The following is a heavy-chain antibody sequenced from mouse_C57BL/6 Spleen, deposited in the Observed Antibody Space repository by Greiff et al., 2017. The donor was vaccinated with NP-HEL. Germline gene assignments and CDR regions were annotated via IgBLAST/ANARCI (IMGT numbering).Heavy chain of an antibody. D-gene: IGHD2-3*01. CDR1: GFSLTSYA. CDR3: ARLGDGYYGSYAMDY. J-gene: IGHJ4*01. CDR2: IWTGGGT. V-gene: IGHV2-9-1*01. Sequence: QVQLQQSGPGLVAPSQSLSITCTVSGFSLTSYAISWVRQPPGKGLEWLGVIWTGGGTNYNSALKSRLSISKDNSKSQVFLKMNSLQTDDTARYYCARLGDGYYGSYAMDYWGQGTSVTVSS.